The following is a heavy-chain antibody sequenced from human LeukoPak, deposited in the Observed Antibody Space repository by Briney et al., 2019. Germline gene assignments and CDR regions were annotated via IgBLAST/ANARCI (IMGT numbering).Heavy chain of an antibody. CDR3: ARGYSSSYRIDY. J-gene: IGHJ4*02. CDR2: INGDRSST. V-gene: IGHV3-74*01. Sequence: GGSLRLSCAASGFTFSSYWVHWVRQAPGKGLVWVSRINGDRSSTSYADSVKGRFTISRDNAKNTLYLQMNSLRAEDTAVYYCARGYSSSYRIDYWGQGTLVTVSS. CDR1: GFTFSSYW. D-gene: IGHD6-6*01.